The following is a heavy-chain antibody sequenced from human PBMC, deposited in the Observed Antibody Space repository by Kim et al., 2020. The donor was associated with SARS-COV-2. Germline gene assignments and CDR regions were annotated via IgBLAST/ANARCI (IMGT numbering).Heavy chain of an antibody. D-gene: IGHD1-26*01. Sequence: ASVKVSCKASGYTFTSYAMHWVRQAPGQRLEWMGWINAGNGNTKYSQKFQGRVTITRDTSASTAYMELSSLRSEDTAVYYCAREGGIVGAIDYWGQGTLVTVSS. V-gene: IGHV1-3*01. J-gene: IGHJ4*02. CDR2: INAGNGNT. CDR1: GYTFTSYA. CDR3: AREGGIVGAIDY.